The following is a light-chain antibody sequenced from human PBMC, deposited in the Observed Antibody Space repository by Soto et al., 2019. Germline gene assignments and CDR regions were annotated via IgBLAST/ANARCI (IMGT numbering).Light chain of an antibody. CDR1: QGISSY. V-gene: IGKV1-8*01. CDR3: QQYYSYPYT. CDR2: SAS. J-gene: IGKJ2*01. Sequence: AIRMTQSPSSFSASTGDRVTITCRASQGISSYLAWYQQKPGKAPKLLIYSASTLQSGVPSSFSGSGSGTDFTLTISFLQSEDFATYYCQQYYSYPYTFGQGTKLEIK.